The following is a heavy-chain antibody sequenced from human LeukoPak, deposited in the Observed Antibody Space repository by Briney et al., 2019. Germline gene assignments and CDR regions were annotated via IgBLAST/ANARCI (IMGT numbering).Heavy chain of an antibody. CDR1: GFTFTSYA. V-gene: IGHV3-23*01. Sequence: GGSLGLSFAAPGFTFTSYAMSWVRQAPGKGLKWVSAISGSGGSTYYADSVKGRFTISRDNSKNTLYLQMNSLRAEDTAVYYCAKGNDYYGSGSYSIWFDPWGQGTLVTVSS. CDR2: ISGSGGST. D-gene: IGHD3-10*01. CDR3: AKGNDYYGSGSYSIWFDP. J-gene: IGHJ5*02.